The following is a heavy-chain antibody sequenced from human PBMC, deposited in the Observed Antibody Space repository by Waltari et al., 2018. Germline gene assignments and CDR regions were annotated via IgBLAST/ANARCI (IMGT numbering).Heavy chain of an antibody. Sequence: QVQLQESGPGLVKPSETLSLTCTVSGGSISSYYWSWIRQPPGKGLEWIGYIYYSGSTNYNPPLKSRVTISVDTSKNQFSLKLSSVTAADTAVYYCARERGSFLYVGATRGAFDIWGQGTMVTVSS. D-gene: IGHD3-10*01. CDR2: IYYSGST. CDR1: GGSISSYY. CDR3: ARERGSFLYVGATRGAFDI. J-gene: IGHJ3*02. V-gene: IGHV4-59*01.